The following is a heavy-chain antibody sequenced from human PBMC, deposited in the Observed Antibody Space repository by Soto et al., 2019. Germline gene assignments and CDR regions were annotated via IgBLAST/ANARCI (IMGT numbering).Heavy chain of an antibody. J-gene: IGHJ6*02. CDR1: GFTFSSYG. Sequence: GGSLRLSCAASGFTFSSYGMHWVRQAPGKGLEWVAVIWYDGSNKYYADSVKGRFTISRDNSKNTLYLQMNSLRAEDTAVYYCAATYYDFWSGYYYYYGMDVWGQGTTVTVSS. D-gene: IGHD3-3*01. CDR3: AATYYDFWSGYYYYYGMDV. V-gene: IGHV3-33*01. CDR2: IWYDGSNK.